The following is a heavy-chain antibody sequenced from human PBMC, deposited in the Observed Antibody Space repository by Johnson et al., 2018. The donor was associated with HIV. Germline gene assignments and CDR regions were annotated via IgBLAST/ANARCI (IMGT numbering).Heavy chain of an antibody. D-gene: IGHD2-15*01. CDR1: GFTFSSYA. V-gene: IGHV3-30-3*01. CDR3: ARSPRIVVVVAATGGHAFDI. J-gene: IGHJ3*02. CDR2: ISYDGSNK. Sequence: QVQLVESGGGLVQPGGSLRLSCAASGFTFSSYAMHWVRQAPGKGLEWVAVISYDGSNKYYADSVKGRFTISRDNSKNTLYLQMNSLRAEDPAVYYCARSPRIVVVVAATGGHAFDIWGQGTMVTVSS.